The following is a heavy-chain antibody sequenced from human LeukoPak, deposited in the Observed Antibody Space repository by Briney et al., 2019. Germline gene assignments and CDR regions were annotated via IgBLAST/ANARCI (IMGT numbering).Heavy chain of an antibody. D-gene: IGHD5-18*01. J-gene: IGHJ5*02. CDR2: IYYSGST. CDR1: GGSISSYY. Sequence: SETLSLTCTVSGGSISSYYWSWIRQPPGKGVEWIGYIYYSGSTNYNPSLKSRVTISVDTSKNQFSLKLSSVTAADTAVYYCASGPIQLWFSWFDPWGQGTLVTVSS. V-gene: IGHV4-59*01. CDR3: ASGPIQLWFSWFDP.